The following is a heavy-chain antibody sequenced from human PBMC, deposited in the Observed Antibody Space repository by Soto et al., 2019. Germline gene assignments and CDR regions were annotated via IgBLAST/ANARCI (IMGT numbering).Heavy chain of an antibody. D-gene: IGHD3-10*01. V-gene: IGHV4-30-4*01. CDR3: ARVGGFGATTIDY. CDR2: IDYSGST. Sequence: QVQLQESGPGLVKPSQTLSLTCTVSGGSISSGDYYWSWIRQPPGKGLEWIGYIDYSGSTYYNPSPKCRVTIFVDTSEYQASLELSSVTAAATAVYYCARVGGFGATTIDYWGEGTLVTVSS. J-gene: IGHJ4*02. CDR1: GGSISSGDYY.